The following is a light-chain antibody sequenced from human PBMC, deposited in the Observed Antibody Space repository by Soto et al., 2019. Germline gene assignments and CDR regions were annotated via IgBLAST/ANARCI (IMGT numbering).Light chain of an antibody. CDR2: DAS. V-gene: IGKV1-5*01. CDR1: QNIKSW. CDR3: QQHNCV. J-gene: IGKJ5*01. Sequence: SRMTQSPSTLSASVGDRVTITCRASQNIKSWLAWYQLKPGKAPKVLIYDASTLASGVPSRFSGSGSGTDFILTISSLQPDDFATYYCQQHNCVFGQGTRLEIK.